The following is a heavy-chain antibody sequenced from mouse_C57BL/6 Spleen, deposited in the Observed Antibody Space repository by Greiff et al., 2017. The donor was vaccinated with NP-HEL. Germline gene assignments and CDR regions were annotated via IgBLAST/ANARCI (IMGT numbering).Heavy chain of an antibody. Sequence: EVQLQQSGPELVKPGASVKISCKASGYSFTGYYMNWVKQSPEKSLEWIGEINPSTGGTTYNQKFKAKATLTVDKSSSTAYMQLKSLTSEDSAVYYCARTTTVVARYFDVWGTGTTVTVSS. CDR2: INPSTGGT. J-gene: IGHJ1*03. CDR3: ARTTTVVARYFDV. D-gene: IGHD1-1*01. V-gene: IGHV1-42*01. CDR1: GYSFTGYY.